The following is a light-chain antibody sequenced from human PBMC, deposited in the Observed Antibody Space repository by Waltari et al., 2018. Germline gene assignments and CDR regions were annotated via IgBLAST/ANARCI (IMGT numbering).Light chain of an antibody. Sequence: ELVLTQSPATLSLSPGQRATLSCRASQSVSSYSAWYQQKPGQAPRLLIYDASNRATGIPARFSGSGSGTDFTLTISSLEPEDFAVYYCQQRSNWWTFGQGTKVEIK. CDR1: QSVSSY. CDR2: DAS. J-gene: IGKJ1*01. CDR3: QQRSNWWT. V-gene: IGKV3-11*01.